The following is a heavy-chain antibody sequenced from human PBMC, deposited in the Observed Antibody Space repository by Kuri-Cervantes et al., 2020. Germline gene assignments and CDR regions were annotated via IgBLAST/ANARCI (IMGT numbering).Heavy chain of an antibody. CDR2: IIPIFGTV. CDR1: GGTFSSYA. CDR3: ARDKNIAAAGTGFGWFDP. Sequence: SVKVSCKASGGTFSSYAISWVRQAPGQGLEWMGGIIPIFGTVNYAQKFQGRLTITTDESTNTAYMELSSLRSEDTAVYYCARDKNIAAAGTGFGWFDPWGQGTLVTVSS. D-gene: IGHD6-13*01. V-gene: IGHV1-69*05. J-gene: IGHJ5*02.